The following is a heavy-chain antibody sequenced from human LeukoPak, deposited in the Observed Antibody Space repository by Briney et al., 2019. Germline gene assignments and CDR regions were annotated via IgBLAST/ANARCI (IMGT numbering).Heavy chain of an antibody. V-gene: IGHV1-18*01. CDR2: ISAYNGNT. D-gene: IGHD3-10*01. CDR3: ARTLYGSGSLPIDY. Sequence: ASVKVSCKASGYTFTSYGISWVRQAPGQGLEWMGWISAYNGNTNYAQKLQGRVTMTTDTSTSTAYMELRSLRSDDTAVYYCARTLYGSGSLPIDYWGQGTLVTVSS. J-gene: IGHJ4*02. CDR1: GYTFTSYG.